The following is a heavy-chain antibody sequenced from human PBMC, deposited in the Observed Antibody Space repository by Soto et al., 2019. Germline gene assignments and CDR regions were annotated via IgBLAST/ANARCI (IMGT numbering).Heavy chain of an antibody. D-gene: IGHD3-3*01. J-gene: IGHJ5*02. V-gene: IGHV3-23*01. Sequence: GGSLRLSCAASGFTFSSYAMSWVRQAPGKGLEWVSAISGSGGSTYYADSVKGRFTISRDNSKNTLYLQMNSLRAKDTAVYYCAKEEGKRFLEWPRRGEFDPWGQGTLVTVSS. CDR3: AKEEGKRFLEWPRRGEFDP. CDR1: GFTFSSYA. CDR2: ISGSGGST.